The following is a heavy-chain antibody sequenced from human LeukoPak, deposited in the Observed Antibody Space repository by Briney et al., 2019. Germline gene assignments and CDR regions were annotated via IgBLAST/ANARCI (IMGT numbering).Heavy chain of an antibody. CDR2: INWNGGST. J-gene: IGHJ6*03. CDR1: GFAFDDYG. Sequence: PGGSLRLSCAASGFAFDDYGMSWVRQAPGKGLEWVSGINWNGGSTGYADSVKGRFTMSRDNAKNSLYLQMNSLRAEDTALYYCARVSDDIVAVPAAMRGYYYYYYMDVWGKGTTVTVSS. D-gene: IGHD2-2*01. V-gene: IGHV3-20*04. CDR3: ARVSDDIVAVPAAMRGYYYYYYMDV.